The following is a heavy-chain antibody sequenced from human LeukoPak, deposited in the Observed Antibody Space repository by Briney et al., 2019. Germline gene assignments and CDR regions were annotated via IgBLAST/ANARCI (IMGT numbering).Heavy chain of an antibody. Sequence: SVKVSCKTSGGSFSTYAISWVRQAPGQGLEWMGGIIPILGAANYAQKFQDRVTIAADESTSTVYMAMSSLRSEDTAVYYCARGKNAGGSYVDFDYWGQGTLVTVSS. CDR1: GGSFSTYA. CDR2: IIPILGAA. V-gene: IGHV1-69*13. J-gene: IGHJ4*02. D-gene: IGHD1-26*01. CDR3: ARGKNAGGSYVDFDY.